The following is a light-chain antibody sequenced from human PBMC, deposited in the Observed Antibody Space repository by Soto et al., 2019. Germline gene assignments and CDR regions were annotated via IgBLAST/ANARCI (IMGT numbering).Light chain of an antibody. CDR3: QQTFSTPRT. CDR2: ETS. CDR1: QNVRSY. V-gene: IGKV1-39*01. Sequence: DIQVTQSPSSLSASVGYRVTITCRASQNVRSYVNWYQQKPGKAPNLLIYETSTLQSGVPSRFSGDGYGTVFTLSISSLHPEDFATYYCQQTFSTPRTFGQGTKVDIK. J-gene: IGKJ1*01.